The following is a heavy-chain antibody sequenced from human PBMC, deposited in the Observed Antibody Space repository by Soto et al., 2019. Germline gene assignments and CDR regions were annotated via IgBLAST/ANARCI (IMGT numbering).Heavy chain of an antibody. CDR2: TYPFDSDT. CDR3: GRNYGRANTGIDY. J-gene: IGHJ4*01. CDR1: GYTFTYYL. V-gene: IGHV5-51*01. D-gene: IGHD3-16*01. Sequence: PGESLKISCEGSGYTFTYYLICWVRQMPGKGLEWMGVTYPFDSDTRYSPSFQGRVTISAVQSTNTAYLELSRLHASDTAIYYCGRNYGRANTGIDYSGQGTRVAVSS.